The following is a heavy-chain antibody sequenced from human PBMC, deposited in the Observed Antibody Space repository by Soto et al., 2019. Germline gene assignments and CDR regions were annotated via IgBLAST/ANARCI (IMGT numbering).Heavy chain of an antibody. CDR2: IYYSGST. J-gene: IGHJ3*02. V-gene: IGHV4-59*08. D-gene: IGHD6-13*01. CDR3: ARKYSSSGDHAFDI. CDR1: GGSISSYY. Sequence: SETLSLTCTVSGGSISSYYWSWIRQPPGKGLEWIGYIYYSGSTNYNPSLKSRVTISVDTSKNQFSLKLSSVTAADTAVYYCARKYSSSGDHAFDIWGQGTMVTV.